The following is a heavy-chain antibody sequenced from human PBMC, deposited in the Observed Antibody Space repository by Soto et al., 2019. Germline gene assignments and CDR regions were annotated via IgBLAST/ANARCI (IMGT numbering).Heavy chain of an antibody. J-gene: IGHJ5*02. Sequence: QLQLQESGPGLVKPSETLSLTCTVSGGSISSSSFHWGWIRQPPGKGLEWIGSIYYSGSTYYSPSLKRRVTISVGTSKHPFSLRLSSGAAADTAVYYCARRERAAGTDWWFDPWGQGTLVTVSS. D-gene: IGHD6-13*01. CDR3: ARRERAAGTDWWFDP. CDR2: IYYSGST. CDR1: GGSISSSSFH. V-gene: IGHV4-39*01.